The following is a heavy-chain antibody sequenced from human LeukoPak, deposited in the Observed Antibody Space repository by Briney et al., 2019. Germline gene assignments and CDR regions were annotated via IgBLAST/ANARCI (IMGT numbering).Heavy chain of an antibody. Sequence: PSETLSLTCAVYGGSFSGYYWSWIRQPPGKGLEWIGEINHSGSTNYNPSLKSRVTISVDTSKNQSSLKLSSVTAADTAVYYCARSAAGVDYWGQGTLVTVSS. CDR3: ARSAAGVDY. CDR1: GGSFSGYY. J-gene: IGHJ4*02. V-gene: IGHV4-34*01. CDR2: INHSGST. D-gene: IGHD6-13*01.